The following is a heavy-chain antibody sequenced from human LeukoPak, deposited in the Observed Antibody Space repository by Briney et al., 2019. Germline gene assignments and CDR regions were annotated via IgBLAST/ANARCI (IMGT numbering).Heavy chain of an antibody. J-gene: IGHJ2*01. Sequence: GGSLRLSCAASGFTFSSYWMHWVRQAPGKGLVWVSRIDSDGSSTSYADSVKGRFTISRDNAKNTLYLQMSSLRAEDTAVYCCARALNYDFWTGPRVLYFDLWGRGSLVTVSS. CDR3: ARALNYDFWTGPRVLYFDL. D-gene: IGHD3-3*01. V-gene: IGHV3-74*01. CDR1: GFTFSSYW. CDR2: IDSDGSST.